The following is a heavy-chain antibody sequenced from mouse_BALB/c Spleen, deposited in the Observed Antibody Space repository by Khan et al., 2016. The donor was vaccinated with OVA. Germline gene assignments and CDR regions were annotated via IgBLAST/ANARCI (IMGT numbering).Heavy chain of an antibody. V-gene: IGHV1-77*01. Sequence: QVRLQQSGAELARPGASVKLSCKTSGYTFTDYYLNWVKQRTGQGLEWIGEIYPGTGNTYYNEKFKGKATLTADKSSSTAYMQLSSLTSEDSAVYFCARWGGNFSCYCALDCWGHGASVTVSS. CDR2: IYPGTGNT. J-gene: IGHJ4*01. D-gene: IGHD2-1*01. CDR1: GYTFTDYY. CDR3: ARWGGNFSCYCALDC.